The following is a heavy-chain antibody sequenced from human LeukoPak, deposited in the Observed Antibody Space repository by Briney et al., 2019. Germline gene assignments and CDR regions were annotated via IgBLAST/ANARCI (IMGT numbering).Heavy chain of an antibody. Sequence: PGGSLRLSCAASGFTLSSYGMHWVRQAPGKGLEWVAFIRYDGSNKYYADSVKGRFTISRDNSKNTLYLQMNSLRAEDTAVYYCAKDRLRGYSGYDSGFGYYYYYMDVWGKGTTVTVSS. V-gene: IGHV3-30*02. CDR3: AKDRLRGYSGYDSGFGYYYYYMDV. CDR2: IRYDGSNK. CDR1: GFTLSSYG. D-gene: IGHD5-12*01. J-gene: IGHJ6*03.